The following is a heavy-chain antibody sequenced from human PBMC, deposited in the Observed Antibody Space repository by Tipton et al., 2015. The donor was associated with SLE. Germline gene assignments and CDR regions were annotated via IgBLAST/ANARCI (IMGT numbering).Heavy chain of an antibody. CDR1: GFTFSSYA. Sequence: SLRLSCAASGFTFSSYAMHWVRQAPGKGLEWVAVISYDGSNKYYADSVKGRFTISRDNSKNTLYLQMNSLRAEDTAVYYCARSLRYRGPQSYYYGMDVWGQGTTVTVSS. CDR3: ARSLRYRGPQSYYYGMDV. V-gene: IGHV3-30-3*01. D-gene: IGHD3-10*01. CDR2: ISYDGSNK. J-gene: IGHJ6*02.